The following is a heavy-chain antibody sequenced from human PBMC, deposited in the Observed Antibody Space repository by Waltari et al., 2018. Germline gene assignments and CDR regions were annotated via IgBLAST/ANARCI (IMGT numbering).Heavy chain of an antibody. CDR3: ARDGSSWYPDPPEFDY. V-gene: IGHV3-21*01. D-gene: IGHD6-13*01. CDR1: GFTFSSYS. Sequence: EVQLVESGGGLVKPGGSLRLSCAASGFTFSSYSMNWVRQAQGKGLEWVSAISSSSSYIYYADSVKGRFTISRDNAKNSLYLQMNSLRAEDTAVYYCARDGSSWYPDPPEFDYWGQGTLVTVSS. CDR2: ISSSSSYI. J-gene: IGHJ4*02.